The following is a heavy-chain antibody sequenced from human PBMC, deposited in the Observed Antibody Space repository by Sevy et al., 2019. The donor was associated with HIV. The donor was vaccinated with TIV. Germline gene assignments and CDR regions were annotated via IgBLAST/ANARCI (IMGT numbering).Heavy chain of an antibody. CDR2: IKSKTDGGTT. D-gene: IGHD6-19*01. V-gene: IGHV3-15*01. J-gene: IGHJ4*02. Sequence: GGSLRLSCAASGFTFSNAWMSWVRQAPGKGLEWVGRIKSKTDGGTTDNAAPVKGRFTISRDDSKNTLYLQMNSLKTEDTAVYYCTTDLAVAAFDYWGQGTLVTVSS. CDR1: GFTFSNAW. CDR3: TTDLAVAAFDY.